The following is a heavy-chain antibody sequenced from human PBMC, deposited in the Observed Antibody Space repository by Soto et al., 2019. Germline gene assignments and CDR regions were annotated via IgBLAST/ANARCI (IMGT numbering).Heavy chain of an antibody. V-gene: IGHV4-39*01. CDR3: ARHRRDYYDSSGYYN. Sequence: SETLSLTCTVSVGSISSSSYYWGWIRQPPGKGLEWIGSIYYSGSTNYNPSLKSRVTISVDTSKNQFSLKLSSVTAADTAVYYCARHRRDYYDSSGYYNWGQGTLVTVSS. CDR1: VGSISSSSYY. J-gene: IGHJ4*02. D-gene: IGHD3-22*01. CDR2: IYYSGST.